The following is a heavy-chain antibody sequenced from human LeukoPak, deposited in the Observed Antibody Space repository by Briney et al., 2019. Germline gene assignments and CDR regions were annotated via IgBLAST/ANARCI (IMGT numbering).Heavy chain of an antibody. CDR2: VYYSGST. CDR3: ARDGLRGGYSYGYFDY. V-gene: IGHV4-59*12. J-gene: IGHJ4*02. D-gene: IGHD5-18*01. Sequence: SETLSLTCTVSGGSISSYYWSWIRQPPGKGLEWIGYVYYSGSTNYNPSLKSRVTISVDTSKSQFSLKLSSVTAADAAVYYCARDGLRGGYSYGYFDYWGQGTLVTVSS. CDR1: GGSISSYY.